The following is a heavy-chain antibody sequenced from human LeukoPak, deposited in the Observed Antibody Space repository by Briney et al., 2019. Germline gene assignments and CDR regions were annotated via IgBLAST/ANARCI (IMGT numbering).Heavy chain of an antibody. V-gene: IGHV4-59*01. D-gene: IGHD6-13*01. CDR3: ARGQHLKNYGMDV. Sequence: PSETLSLTCTVSGGSISSYYWSWIRQPPGKGLEWIGYIYYSGSTNYNPSLKSRVTTSVDTSKNQFSLKLSSVTAADTAVYYCARGQHLKNYGMDVWGQGTTVTVSS. J-gene: IGHJ6*02. CDR2: IYYSGST. CDR1: GGSISSYY.